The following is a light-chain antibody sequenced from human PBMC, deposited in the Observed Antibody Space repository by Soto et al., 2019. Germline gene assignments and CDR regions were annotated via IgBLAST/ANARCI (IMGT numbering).Light chain of an antibody. Sequence: EIVLTQSPATLSLSPGERATLSCRASQSVSTYLAWYQQKAGRPPRLLIYDASKRAPGIPARFSGSGSGTDFTLTISSLEPEDFAVYYCQQYGNSPGTFGQGTKVDIK. CDR2: DAS. V-gene: IGKV3-11*01. CDR3: QQYGNSPGT. CDR1: QSVSTY. J-gene: IGKJ1*01.